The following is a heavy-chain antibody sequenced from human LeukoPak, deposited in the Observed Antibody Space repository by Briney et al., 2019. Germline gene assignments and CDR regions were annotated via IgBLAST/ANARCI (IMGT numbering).Heavy chain of an antibody. J-gene: IGHJ6*03. CDR3: AIVPAAIGYYYMDV. Sequence: GASVKVSCKASGYTFTSYDINWVRQATGQGLEWMGWMNPNSGNTGYAQKFQGRVTMTRNISISTAYMELSSLRSEDTAVYYCAIVPAAIGYYYMDVWGKGTTVTVSS. CDR1: GYTFTSYD. V-gene: IGHV1-8*01. D-gene: IGHD2-2*01. CDR2: MNPNSGNT.